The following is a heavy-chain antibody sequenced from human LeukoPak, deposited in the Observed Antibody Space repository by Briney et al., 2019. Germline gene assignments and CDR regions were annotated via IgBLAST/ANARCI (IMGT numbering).Heavy chain of an antibody. CDR3: ARGGRYYFDF. Sequence: PSASVKVSCKASGYTFTGYYLHWVRQAPGQGLEWMGWINPNNGGTNYAQKFQDRVTMTRDTSISTAYMELRSLRSDDTAVYYCARGGRYYFDFWGQGALVTVSS. V-gene: IGHV1-2*02. D-gene: IGHD1-14*01. J-gene: IGHJ4*02. CDR1: GYTFTGYY. CDR2: INPNNGGT.